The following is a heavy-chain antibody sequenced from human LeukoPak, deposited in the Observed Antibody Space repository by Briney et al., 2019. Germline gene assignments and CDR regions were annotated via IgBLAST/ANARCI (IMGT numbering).Heavy chain of an antibody. J-gene: IGHJ5*02. V-gene: IGHV1-2*02. CDR1: GYTFTGYY. D-gene: IGHD2-15*01. CDR3: ARDIVVVVANWFDP. Sequence: ASVKVSCKASGYTFTGYYMHWVRQAPGQGPEWMGWINPNSGGTNYAQKFQGRVTMTRDTSISTAYMELSRLRSDDTAVYYCARDIVVVVANWFDPWGQGTLVTASS. CDR2: INPNSGGT.